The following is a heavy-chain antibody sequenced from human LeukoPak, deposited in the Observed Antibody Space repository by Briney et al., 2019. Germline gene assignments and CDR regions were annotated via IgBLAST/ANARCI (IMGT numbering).Heavy chain of an antibody. CDR2: ISCSGGST. J-gene: IGHJ5*02. D-gene: IGHD6-13*01. Sequence: GGSLRLSCAASGFTFSSYAMSWVGQAPAKGREGVSAISCSGGSTYYADSVKGRVTISRENSKNQLYLPMNRLRADHTAVYSCAKDLAREYSTSWFSWLDPWGQGTLVTVSS. CDR3: AKDLAREYSTSWFSWLDP. V-gene: IGHV3-23*01. CDR1: GFTFSSYA.